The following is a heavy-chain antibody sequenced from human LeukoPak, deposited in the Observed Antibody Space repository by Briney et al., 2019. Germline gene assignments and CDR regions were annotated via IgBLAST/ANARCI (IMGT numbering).Heavy chain of an antibody. CDR1: GGSVSINSYY. Sequence: PSETLSLTCTVSGGSVSINSYYWGWIRQPPGKGLEWIGNIDYSGSTYYNPSLKSRVSISVDTSKKQFSLKVTSVTAADAAVYYCATTVGSTWYFDLWGRGTLVTVSS. J-gene: IGHJ2*01. CDR3: ATTVGSTWYFDL. CDR2: IDYSGST. D-gene: IGHD5/OR15-5a*01. V-gene: IGHV4-39*01.